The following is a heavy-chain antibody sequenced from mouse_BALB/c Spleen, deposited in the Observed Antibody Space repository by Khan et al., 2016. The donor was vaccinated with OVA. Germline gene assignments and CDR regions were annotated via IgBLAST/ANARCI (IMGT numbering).Heavy chain of an antibody. Sequence: VQLQQPGTVLARPGASVKLSCKASGYSFTSYLIHWVKQRPGQGLEWIGDIYPGNSDTNYNQKFKDKAKLTAGKSANTAYMELSSLTNEDSAVYYCASGGYSSFAYWGQGTLVTVSA. V-gene: IGHV1-5*01. CDR2: IYPGNSDT. J-gene: IGHJ3*01. CDR1: GYSFTSYL. CDR3: ASGGYSSFAY. D-gene: IGHD1-3*01.